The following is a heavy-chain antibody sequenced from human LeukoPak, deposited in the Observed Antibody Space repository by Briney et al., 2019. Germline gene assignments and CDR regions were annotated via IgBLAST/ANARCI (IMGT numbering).Heavy chain of an antibody. V-gene: IGHV1-2*02. CDR3: ARVHCSGGSCYPPYYYGMDV. CDR1: GYTFTGYY. J-gene: IGHJ6*02. Sequence: GASVKVSCKASGYTFTGYYMHWLRQAPGQGLEWMGWINPNSGGTNYAQKFHGRVTMTRDTSISTAYMELSRLRSDDTAVYYCARVHCSGGSCYPPYYYGMDVWGQGTTVTVSS. D-gene: IGHD2-15*01. CDR2: INPNSGGT.